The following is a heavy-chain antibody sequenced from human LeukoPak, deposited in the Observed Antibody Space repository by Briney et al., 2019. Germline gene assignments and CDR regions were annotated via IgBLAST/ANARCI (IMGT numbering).Heavy chain of an antibody. Sequence: GESLKISCKGSGYSFTSYWIGWVRQMPGKGLEWMGIIYPGDSDTRYSPSFQGQVTISADKSISTAYLQWSSLKASDTAMYYCARDYYDSSGYYSPFDYWSQGTLVTVSS. CDR3: ARDYYDSSGYYSPFDY. J-gene: IGHJ4*02. V-gene: IGHV5-51*01. CDR1: GYSFTSYW. D-gene: IGHD3-22*01. CDR2: IYPGDSDT.